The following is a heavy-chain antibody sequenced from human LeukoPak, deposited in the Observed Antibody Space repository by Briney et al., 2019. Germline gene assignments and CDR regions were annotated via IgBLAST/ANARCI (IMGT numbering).Heavy chain of an antibody. D-gene: IGHD3-22*01. J-gene: IGHJ4*02. CDR1: GFTFSSYG. CDR3: AKTNYYDSSGYDY. V-gene: IGHV3-30*18. CDR2: ISYDGSNK. Sequence: PGGSLRLSCAASGFTFSSYGMHWVRQAPGKGLQWVAFISYDGSNKYYADSVKGRFTISRDNSKNTLHLQMNSLRAEDTAVYYCAKTNYYDSSGYDYWGQGTLVTVSS.